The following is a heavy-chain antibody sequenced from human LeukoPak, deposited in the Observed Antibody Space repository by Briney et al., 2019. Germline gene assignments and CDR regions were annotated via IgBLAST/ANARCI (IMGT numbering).Heavy chain of an antibody. Sequence: ASVTVSFKASGYTFMNHGVYWVRQAPGQGVEGMGWISPYNDETNYARMFRDRVIMTTETSTTTAYMELRGLTSDDTAVYFCAREADTNSWYRPAFRLLDVWGQGTLVTVSS. D-gene: IGHD6-13*01. CDR3: AREADTNSWYRPAFRLLDV. J-gene: IGHJ4*02. CDR2: ISPYNDET. V-gene: IGHV1-18*01. CDR1: GYTFMNHG.